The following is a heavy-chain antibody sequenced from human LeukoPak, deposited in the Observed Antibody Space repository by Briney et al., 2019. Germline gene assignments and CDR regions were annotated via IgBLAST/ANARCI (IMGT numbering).Heavy chain of an antibody. V-gene: IGHV1-2*02. CDR1: GYTFTGYY. CDR3: AIERRNEYCSSTSCYPSCFDP. Sequence: ASVKVSCKASGYTFTGYYMHWVRQAPGQGLEWMGWINPNSGGTNYAQKFQGRVTMTRDTSISTAYMELSRLRSEDTAVYYCAIERRNEYCSSTSCYPSCFDPWGQGTLVPVSS. CDR2: INPNSGGT. D-gene: IGHD2-2*01. J-gene: IGHJ5*02.